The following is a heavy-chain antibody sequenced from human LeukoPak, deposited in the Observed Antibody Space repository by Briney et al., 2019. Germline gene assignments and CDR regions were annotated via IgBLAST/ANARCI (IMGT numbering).Heavy chain of an antibody. V-gene: IGHV3-30*02. D-gene: IGHD3-10*01. CDR2: IRYDGSNK. CDR1: GFTFSSYG. Sequence: PGGSLRLSCAASGFTFSSYGMHWVRQAPGKGLEWVAFIRYDGSNKYYADSVKGRFTISRDNSKNTLYLQMNSLRAEDTAVYYCAKDRRAVRALPDYWGQGTLVTVSS. CDR3: AKDRRAVRALPDY. J-gene: IGHJ4*02.